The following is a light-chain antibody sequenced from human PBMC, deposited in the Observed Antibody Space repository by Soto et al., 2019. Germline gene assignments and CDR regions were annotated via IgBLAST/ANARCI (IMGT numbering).Light chain of an antibody. CDR2: GAS. J-gene: IGKJ1*01. CDR1: QSVSNNY. CDR3: QQYGSSGT. Sequence: EVVLTQSPATLSLSPGETATLSCRASQSVSNNYLAWYQQKPGQAHRLLIYGASKRATGIPDRFSGSGSGTDFTLTISRLEPEDFAVYYCQQYGSSGTFGQGTK. V-gene: IGKV3-20*01.